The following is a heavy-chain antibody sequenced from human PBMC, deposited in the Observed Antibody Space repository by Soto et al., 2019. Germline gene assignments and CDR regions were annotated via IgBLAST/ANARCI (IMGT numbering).Heavy chain of an antibody. CDR3: ARDGQFGGLFDWFDP. Sequence: EVQLVESGGGLVQPGGSLRLSYAASGFTFSSYWMHWVRQAPGKGLVWVSRINSDRSSTSYADSVKGRFTISRDNAKNTLYLQMNRLRAEDTAVYYWARDGQFGGLFDWFDPWGQGTLVTVSS. D-gene: IGHD3-10*01. V-gene: IGHV3-74*01. J-gene: IGHJ5*02. CDR1: GFTFSSYW. CDR2: INSDRSST.